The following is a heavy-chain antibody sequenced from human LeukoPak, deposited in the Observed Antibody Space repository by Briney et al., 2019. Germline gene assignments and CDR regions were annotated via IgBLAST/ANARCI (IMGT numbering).Heavy chain of an antibody. V-gene: IGHV1-2*06. J-gene: IGHJ4*02. D-gene: IGHD3-9*01. CDR1: GYTFTDYH. Sequence: VASVKVSCKASGYTFTDYHMHWVRQAPGQGLEWMGRINPNSGGTNYAQKFQGRVIMTRDTSISTAYMELSRLRSDDTAVYYCARADHILFDWLPTAPIDYWGQGTLVTVSS. CDR2: INPNSGGT. CDR3: ARADHILFDWLPTAPIDY.